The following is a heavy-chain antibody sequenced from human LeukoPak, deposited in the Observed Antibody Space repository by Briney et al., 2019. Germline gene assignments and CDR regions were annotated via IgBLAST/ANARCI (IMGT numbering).Heavy chain of an antibody. V-gene: IGHV3-23*01. Sequence: GGSLRLSCAASGFSFSDYAMTWVRQAPGKGLEWVSTIPGGGGNTYYADSVKGRFTISRDKSRTTLYLQMSSLRAEGTAVYYCARRAGDCSSTSCYLYYFHYMDVWGKGTTVTVSS. CDR3: ARRAGDCSSTSCYLYYFHYMDV. D-gene: IGHD2-2*01. CDR1: GFSFSDYA. J-gene: IGHJ6*03. CDR2: IPGGGGNT.